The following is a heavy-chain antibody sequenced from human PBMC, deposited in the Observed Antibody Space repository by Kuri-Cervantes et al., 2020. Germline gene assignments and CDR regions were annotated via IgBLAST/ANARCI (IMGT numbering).Heavy chain of an antibody. Sequence: SETLSLTCTVSGGSISSYYWSWIRQPPGKGLEWIGYIYYSGSTYYNPSLKSRVTISVDTSKNQFSLKLSSVTAADTAVYYCARDDVCSGGSCYFRSYYYYGMDVWGQGTTVTVSS. J-gene: IGHJ6*02. CDR3: ARDDVCSGGSCYFRSYYYYGMDV. D-gene: IGHD2-15*01. CDR1: GGSISSYY. CDR2: IYYSGST. V-gene: IGHV4-59*12.